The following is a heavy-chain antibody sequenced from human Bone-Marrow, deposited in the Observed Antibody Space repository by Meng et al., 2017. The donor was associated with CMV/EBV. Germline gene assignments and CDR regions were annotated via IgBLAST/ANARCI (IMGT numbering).Heavy chain of an antibody. J-gene: IGHJ4*02. CDR2: INHSGST. CDR1: GGSFSGYY. Sequence: GSLRLSCSVYGGSFSGYYWSWIRQPPGKGLEWIGEINHSGSTNYNPSLKSRVTISVDTSKNQFSLKLSSVTAAETAVYYCARGRARMDYWGQGNLVNVSS. V-gene: IGHV4-34*01. CDR3: ARGRARMDY. D-gene: IGHD6-6*01.